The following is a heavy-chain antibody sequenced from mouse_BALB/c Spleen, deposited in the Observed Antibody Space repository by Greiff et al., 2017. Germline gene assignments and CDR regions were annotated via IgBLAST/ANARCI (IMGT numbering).Heavy chain of an antibody. CDR1: GYTFTSYV. V-gene: IGHV1-14*01. CDR3: ARDGNYEDRYFDV. CDR2: INPYNDGT. D-gene: IGHD2-1*01. J-gene: IGHJ1*01. Sequence: VQLQQSGPELVKPGASVKMSCKASGYTFTSYVMHWVKQKPGQGLEWIGYINPYNDGTKYNEKFKGKATLTSDKSSSTAYMELSSLTSEDSAVYYCARDGNYEDRYFDVWGAGTTVTVSS.